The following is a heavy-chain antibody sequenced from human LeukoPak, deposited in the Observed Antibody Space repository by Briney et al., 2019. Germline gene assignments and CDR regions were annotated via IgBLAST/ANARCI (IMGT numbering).Heavy chain of an antibody. Sequence: GRSLRLSCAASGFIFSNYGMHWVRQAPGKGLEWAAVIWYDGSNQYYADSVKGRFTISRDNSKDTLYLQMNSLRAEDTAVYYCARDPSWNTYFDYWGQGTLVTVSS. J-gene: IGHJ4*02. V-gene: IGHV3-33*01. CDR3: ARDPSWNTYFDY. CDR2: IWYDGSNQ. CDR1: GFIFSNYG. D-gene: IGHD1-1*01.